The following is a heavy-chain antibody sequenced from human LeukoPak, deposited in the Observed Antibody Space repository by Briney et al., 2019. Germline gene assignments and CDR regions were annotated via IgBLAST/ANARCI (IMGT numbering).Heavy chain of an antibody. CDR3: ARDRERDLFDY. V-gene: IGHV3-21*01. CDR2: ISSSSSYI. CDR1: GFTFSSYS. J-gene: IGHJ4*02. Sequence: GGSLRLSCAASGFTFSSYSMNWVRQAPGKGLEWVSSISSSSSYIYYAGSVKGRFTISRDNAKNSLYLQMNSLRAEDTAVYYCARDRERDLFDYWGQGTLVTVSS.